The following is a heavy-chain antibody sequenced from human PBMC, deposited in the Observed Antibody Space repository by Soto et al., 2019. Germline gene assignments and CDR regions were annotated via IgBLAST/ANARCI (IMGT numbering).Heavy chain of an antibody. D-gene: IGHD3-9*01. CDR2: INSDGSST. CDR3: ARGVHVLRYPQFDP. Sequence: GSLSLSCAASGFTFSSYWMHWVRQAPGKGLVWVSRINSDGSSTSYADSVKGRFTISRDNAKNTLYLQMNSLRAEDTAVYYCARGVHVLRYPQFDPWGQGTLVTVSS. V-gene: IGHV3-74*01. J-gene: IGHJ5*02. CDR1: GFTFSSYW.